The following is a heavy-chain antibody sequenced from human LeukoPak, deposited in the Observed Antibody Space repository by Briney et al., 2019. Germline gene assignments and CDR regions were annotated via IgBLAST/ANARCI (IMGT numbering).Heavy chain of an antibody. Sequence: SETLSLTCTVSGGSISSSSYYWGWIRQPPGKGLEWIGSIYYSGSTYYNPYLKSRITISVDTSKNQFSLKLSSVTASDTAVYYCARITPPFWGIAAAGTGFDYWGQGTLVTVSS. CDR1: GGSISSSSYY. CDR3: ARITPPFWGIAAAGTGFDY. D-gene: IGHD6-13*01. J-gene: IGHJ4*02. V-gene: IGHV4-39*07. CDR2: IYYSGST.